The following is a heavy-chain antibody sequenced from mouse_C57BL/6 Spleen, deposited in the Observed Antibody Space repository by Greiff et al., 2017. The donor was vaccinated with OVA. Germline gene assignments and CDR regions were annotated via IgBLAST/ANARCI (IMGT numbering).Heavy chain of an antibody. CDR3: AEGHYDYDRFDY. Sequence: VQLQQPGAELVKPGASVKMSCKASGYTFTSYWITWVKQRPGQGLEWIGDIYPGSGSTNYNEKFKSKATLTVDTSSSTAYMQLSSLTSEDSAVYYGAEGHYDYDRFDYWGQGTTLTVSS. V-gene: IGHV1-55*01. D-gene: IGHD2-4*01. CDR2: IYPGSGST. CDR1: GYTFTSYW. J-gene: IGHJ2*01.